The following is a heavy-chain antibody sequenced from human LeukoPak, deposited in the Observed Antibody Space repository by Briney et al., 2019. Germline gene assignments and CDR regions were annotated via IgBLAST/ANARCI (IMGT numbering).Heavy chain of an antibody. CDR1: GFTFSSYE. D-gene: IGHD1-26*01. Sequence: PGGSLRLSCAASGFTFSSYEMNWVRQAPGKGLEWVAFIRYDGSNKYYADSVKGRFTISRDNSKNTLYLQMNSLRAEDTAVYYCANTRIRVGAKLRVLPYYFDYWGQGTLVTVSS. V-gene: IGHV3-30*02. CDR3: ANTRIRVGAKLRVLPYYFDY. J-gene: IGHJ4*02. CDR2: IRYDGSNK.